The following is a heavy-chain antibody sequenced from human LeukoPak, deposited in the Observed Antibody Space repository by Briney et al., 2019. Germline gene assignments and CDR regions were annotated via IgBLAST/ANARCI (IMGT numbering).Heavy chain of an antibody. CDR1: RFTFSSYA. D-gene: IGHD3-9*01. V-gene: IGHV3-30*04. CDR2: ISYDGSNK. Sequence: GGSLRLSCAASRFTFSSYAMHWVRQAPGKGLEWVAVISYDGSNKYYADSVKGRFTISRDNSKNTLYLQMNSMRAEDMAVYYCARGPPTTYFDWEFDYWGQGTLVTVSS. J-gene: IGHJ4*02. CDR3: ARGPPTTYFDWEFDY.